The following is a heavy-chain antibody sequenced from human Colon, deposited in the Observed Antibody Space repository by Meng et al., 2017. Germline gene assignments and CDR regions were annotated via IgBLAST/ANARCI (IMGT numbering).Heavy chain of an antibody. J-gene: IGHJ3*02. Sequence: SETLSLTCTVSGGSISSSNYYWGWIRQPPGKGLEWIASIFYSGSTYYNPSHKSRVTISVDPSKNQFSMTLSSVTAADTAVDYCARDSLMSQQHEAFDIWGQGTMVTVSS. CDR1: GGSISSSNYY. V-gene: IGHV4-39*07. CDR2: IFYSGST. D-gene: IGHD6-13*01. CDR3: ARDSLMSQQHEAFDI.